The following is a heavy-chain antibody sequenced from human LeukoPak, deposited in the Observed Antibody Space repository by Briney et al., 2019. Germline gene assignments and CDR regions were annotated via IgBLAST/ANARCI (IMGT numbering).Heavy chain of an antibody. J-gene: IGHJ4*02. CDR3: ATNYYGSGGVFDY. D-gene: IGHD3-10*01. Sequence: SVKVSCKASGGSFSSYAISWVRQAPGQGLEWMGRIIPIFGTANYAQKFQGRVTITTDESTSTAYMELSSLRSEDTAVYYCATNYYGSGGVFDYWGQGTLVTVSS. CDR2: IIPIFGTA. CDR1: GGSFSSYA. V-gene: IGHV1-69*05.